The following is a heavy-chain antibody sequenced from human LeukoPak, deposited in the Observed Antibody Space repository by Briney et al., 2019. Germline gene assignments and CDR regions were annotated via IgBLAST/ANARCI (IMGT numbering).Heavy chain of an antibody. Sequence: GGSLRLSCEGSAFIFSGHWMNWVRQTPGKGLEWVASIKEDGSERQYVDSVKGRFSISRDNTKGSLFLQLNSLRAEDTAVYYCARGEGYSYGYLPYWGQGTLVTVSS. D-gene: IGHD5-18*01. CDR1: AFIFSGHW. V-gene: IGHV3-7*03. J-gene: IGHJ4*02. CDR2: IKEDGSER. CDR3: ARGEGYSYGYLPY.